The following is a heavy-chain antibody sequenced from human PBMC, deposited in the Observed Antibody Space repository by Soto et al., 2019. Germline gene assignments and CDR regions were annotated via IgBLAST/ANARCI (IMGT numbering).Heavy chain of an antibody. Sequence: QITLKESGPTLVKPTQTLTLTCTFSGFSLSTSGVGVGWIRQPPGKALEWLALIYWDDDKRYTPSLKSRLTIHKDTSKNQVVLTMNNMDPVDTGTYYCTHVETTVTKLWGQGTLVPVSS. J-gene: IGHJ4*02. D-gene: IGHD4-17*01. CDR1: GFSLSTSGVG. CDR2: IYWDDDK. V-gene: IGHV2-5*02. CDR3: THVETTVTKL.